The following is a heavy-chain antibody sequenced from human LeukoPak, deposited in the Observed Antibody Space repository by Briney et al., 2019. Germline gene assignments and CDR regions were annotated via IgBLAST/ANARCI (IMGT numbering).Heavy chain of an antibody. V-gene: IGHV4-38-2*02. D-gene: IGHD6-13*01. CDR1: GYSISSGYY. CDR2: INDSGST. Sequence: SETLSLTCTVSGYSISSGYYWSWIRPPPGKGLEWIGEINDSGSTNYNPSLKSRVTMSADKSKNQFSLKLSSVSAADTAVYYCARLKYSSSWYFDSWGQGTLVTVSS. CDR3: ARLKYSSSWYFDS. J-gene: IGHJ4*02.